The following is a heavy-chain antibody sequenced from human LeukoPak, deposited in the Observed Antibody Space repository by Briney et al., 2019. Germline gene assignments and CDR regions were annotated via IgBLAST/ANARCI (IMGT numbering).Heavy chain of an antibody. J-gene: IGHJ3*02. V-gene: IGHV1-69*01. CDR1: GGTFSSYA. CDR3: ARQHRYCSGGSCYSDAFDI. Sequence: SVKVSCKASGGTFSSYAISWVRQAPGQGLEWMGGIIPIFGTANYAQKFQGRVTITADESTSTAYMELSSLRSEDTAVYYCARQHRYCSGGSCYSDAFDIWGQGTMVIVSS. CDR2: IIPIFGTA. D-gene: IGHD2-15*01.